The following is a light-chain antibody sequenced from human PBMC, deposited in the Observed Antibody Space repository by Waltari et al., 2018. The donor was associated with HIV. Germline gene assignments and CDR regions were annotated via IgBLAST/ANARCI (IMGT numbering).Light chain of an antibody. CDR3: NSRDSSGNHVV. CDR1: SLRSYY. V-gene: IGLV3-19*01. J-gene: IGLJ2*01. CDR2: GKN. Sequence: SSELTQDPAVSVALGQTVRITCQGDSLRSYYASWYQQKPGQAPVLVIYGKNNRTSGIPDRFSGSSSGNTASLTITGAQAEDEADYYCNSRDSSGNHVVFGGGTKLTVL.